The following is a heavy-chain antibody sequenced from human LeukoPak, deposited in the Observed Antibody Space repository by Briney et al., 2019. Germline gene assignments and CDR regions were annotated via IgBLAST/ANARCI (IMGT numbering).Heavy chain of an antibody. CDR1: GYTFTGYY. CDR2: INPNSGGT. V-gene: IGHV1-2*02. Sequence: ASVKVSCKASGYTFTGYYVHWVRQAPGQGLEWMGWINPNSGGTNYAQKFQGRVTMTRDTSISTAYMELSRLRSDDTAVYYCAALWYCSGGSCYWFDPWGQGTLVTVSS. J-gene: IGHJ5*02. D-gene: IGHD2-15*01. CDR3: AALWYCSGGSCYWFDP.